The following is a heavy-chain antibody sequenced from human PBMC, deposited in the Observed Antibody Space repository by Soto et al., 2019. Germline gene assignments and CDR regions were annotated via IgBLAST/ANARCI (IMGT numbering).Heavy chain of an antibody. V-gene: IGHV3-74*01. CDR1: GFTFSSYW. CDR3: ARLPNKSPQN. J-gene: IGHJ1*01. Sequence: EVQLVESGGGLVQPGGSLRLSCVASGFTFSSYWMHWVRQAPGKGLVWVSSISNDGSSIYADPVKGRFTISRDNAKNTLYLQMNSLRAEDTAVYYCARLPNKSPQNWGQGTWSSSPQ. CDR2: ISNDGSS.